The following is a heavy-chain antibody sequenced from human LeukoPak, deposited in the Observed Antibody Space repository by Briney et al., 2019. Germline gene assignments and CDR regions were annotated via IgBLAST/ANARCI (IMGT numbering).Heavy chain of an antibody. Sequence: PGGSLRLSCAASGFTFATYAMSWVRQAPGKGLEWVSAISASGRGTYYADSVKGRFTISRDNSKNTLYLQMNTLRAEDTAVYYCAKDQTPGDFDYWGQGTLVTVSS. V-gene: IGHV3-23*01. J-gene: IGHJ4*02. CDR3: AKDQTPGDFDY. CDR2: ISASGRGT. D-gene: IGHD3-10*01. CDR1: GFTFATYA.